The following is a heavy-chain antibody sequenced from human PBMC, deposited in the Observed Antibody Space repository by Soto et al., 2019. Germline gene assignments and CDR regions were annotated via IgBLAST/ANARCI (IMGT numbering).Heavy chain of an antibody. CDR3: AKDAKATYDMTV. J-gene: IGHJ6*02. CDR2: ISGNGGST. V-gene: IGHV3-23*01. Sequence: EVQLLESGGGLVQPGGSLRLSCAASGFTFSSYAMSWVRQAPGKGLEWVSSISGNGGSTYYADSVKGRFTISRDNSKNALYLQTNALRAEETAVYYCAKDAKATYDMTVWSQGTTVTATS. CDR1: GFTFSSYA.